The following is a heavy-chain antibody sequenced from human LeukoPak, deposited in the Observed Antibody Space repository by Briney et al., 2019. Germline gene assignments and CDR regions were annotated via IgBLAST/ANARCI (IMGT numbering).Heavy chain of an antibody. Sequence: ASVKASCKASGYTFTNYAISWVRQAPGQGLEWMGWIGTYNGNPDYTQRLQGRVTMTTDTSTSTAYMELRSLKSDDTAVYYCAREDPGGAFDVWGRGTMVTVSS. J-gene: IGHJ3*01. V-gene: IGHV1-18*01. D-gene: IGHD3-16*01. CDR1: GYTFTNYA. CDR3: AREDPGGAFDV. CDR2: IGTYNGNP.